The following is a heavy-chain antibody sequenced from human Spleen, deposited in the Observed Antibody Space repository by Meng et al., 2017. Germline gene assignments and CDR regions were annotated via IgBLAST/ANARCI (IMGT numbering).Heavy chain of an antibody. CDR3: GTDRRYRSERLDY. V-gene: IGHV1-18*04. CDR2: ISAYTDSP. D-gene: IGHD1-1*01. CDR1: GYTFTGYY. Sequence: ASVKVSCKASGYTFTGYYMHWVRQAPGQGLEWMGWISAYTDSPKYVQNLQGRVTMTTDTSTNTIYMEVRSLRSDDTAVYYCGTDRRYRSERLDYWGQGTLVTVSS. J-gene: IGHJ4*02.